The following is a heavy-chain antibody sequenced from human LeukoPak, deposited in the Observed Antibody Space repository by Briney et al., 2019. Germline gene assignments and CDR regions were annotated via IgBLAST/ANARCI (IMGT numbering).Heavy chain of an antibody. CDR3: ARDGGYCSSTSCHENWFDP. CDR1: GGSISSSSYY. Sequence: SETLSLTCTVSGGSISSSSYYWGWIRQPPGKGLEWIGSIYYSGSTYYNPSLKSRVTISVDTSKNQFSLKLSSVTAADTAVYYCARDGGYCSSTSCHENWFDPWGQGTLVTVSS. V-gene: IGHV4-39*07. J-gene: IGHJ5*02. CDR2: IYYSGST. D-gene: IGHD2-2*01.